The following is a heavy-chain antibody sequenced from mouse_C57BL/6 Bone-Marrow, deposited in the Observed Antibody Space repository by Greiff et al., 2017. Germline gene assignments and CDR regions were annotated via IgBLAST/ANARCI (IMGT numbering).Heavy chain of an antibody. D-gene: IGHD1-1*01. CDR3: ARSDCSSSDGAMDY. Sequence: QVQLQQPGAELVKPGASVKLSCKASRYTFTSYWMHWVKQRPGRGLEWIGRIEPNSGGTKYNEKFKNKATLTVDKSSSTAYMQLSRLTSDDSAVYYCARSDCSSSDGAMDYWGQGTSVTVSS. CDR2: IEPNSGGT. CDR1: RYTFTSYW. J-gene: IGHJ4*01. V-gene: IGHV1-72*01.